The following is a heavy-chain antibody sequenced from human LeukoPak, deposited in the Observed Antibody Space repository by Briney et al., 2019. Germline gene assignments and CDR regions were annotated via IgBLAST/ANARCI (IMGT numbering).Heavy chain of an antibody. Sequence: ASVKLSCKASGYTFTGYYMHWVRQAPGQGLEWMGWINPNSGGTNYAQNFQGRVTMTRDASISTAYMELSRLRSDDTAVYYCARGPPTIFGVVIMDYYYGMDVWGQGTTVTVSS. CDR3: ARGPPTIFGVVIMDYYYGMDV. CDR2: INPNSGGT. CDR1: GYTFTGYY. V-gene: IGHV1-2*02. J-gene: IGHJ6*02. D-gene: IGHD3-3*01.